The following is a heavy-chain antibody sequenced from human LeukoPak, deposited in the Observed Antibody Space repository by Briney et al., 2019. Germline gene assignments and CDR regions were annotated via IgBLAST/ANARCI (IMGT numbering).Heavy chain of an antibody. V-gene: IGHV4-4*07. Sequence: SEPLSLTCTVSGVSISSYYWSWLRQPAGKGLEWIGRIYTSGSTNYNPSLKSRVTMSVDTSKNQFSLKLSSVTAADTAVYYCARERNDYRGLYGMDVWGQGTTVTVSS. CDR1: GVSISSYY. CDR3: ARERNDYRGLYGMDV. D-gene: IGHD4-11*01. CDR2: IYTSGST. J-gene: IGHJ6*02.